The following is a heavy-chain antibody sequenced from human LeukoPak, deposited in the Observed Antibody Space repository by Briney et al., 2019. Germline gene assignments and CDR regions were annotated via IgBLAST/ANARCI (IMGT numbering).Heavy chain of an antibody. D-gene: IGHD3-10*01. CDR1: GFTFSSYW. V-gene: IGHV3-23*01. CDR3: AKDRAKLWFGDGNNWFDP. CDR2: ISGSGGST. Sequence: GGSLRLSCAASGFTFSSYWMSWVRQAPGKGLEWVSAISGSGGSTYYADSVKGRFTISRDNSKNTLYLQMNSLRAEDTAVYYCAKDRAKLWFGDGNNWFDPWGQGTLVTVSS. J-gene: IGHJ5*02.